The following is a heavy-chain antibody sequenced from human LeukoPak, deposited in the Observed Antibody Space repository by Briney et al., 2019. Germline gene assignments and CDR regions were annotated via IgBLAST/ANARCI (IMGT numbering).Heavy chain of an antibody. CDR2: ISDRGGST. CDR1: GFTFSSYA. Sequence: GGSLRLSCAASGFTFSSYAMTWVRQAPGKGLEWVSTISDRGGSTYYADSVKGRFTISRDNSKNTLYLQMNSLRAEDTAVYYCAKEMGERNTTIAYYFDYWGQGSLVTVSS. V-gene: IGHV3-23*01. D-gene: IGHD3-22*01. CDR3: AKEMGERNTTIAYYFDY. J-gene: IGHJ4*02.